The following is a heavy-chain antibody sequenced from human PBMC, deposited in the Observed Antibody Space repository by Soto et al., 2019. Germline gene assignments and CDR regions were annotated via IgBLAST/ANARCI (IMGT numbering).Heavy chain of an antibody. CDR2: IIPIFGTA. Sequence: QVQLVQSGAEVKKPGSSVKVSCKASGGTFSSYAISWVRQAPGQGLEWMGGIIPIFGTANYARKFQGRVTFTPDESTSTAYMALSSLRSEDTALYYCARGPRAAAAYNWFDPWGQGTLVTVSS. CDR3: ARGPRAAAAYNWFDP. CDR1: GGTFSSYA. D-gene: IGHD6-13*01. V-gene: IGHV1-69*01. J-gene: IGHJ5*02.